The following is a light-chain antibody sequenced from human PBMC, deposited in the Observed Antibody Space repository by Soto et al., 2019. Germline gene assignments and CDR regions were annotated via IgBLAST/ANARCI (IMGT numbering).Light chain of an antibody. V-gene: IGLV1-40*01. CDR3: QSYDNSLSGSYV. Sequence: QSVLTQPPSVSGAPGQRVTISCTGSSSNIGAGHDVHWYQQLPGTAPKLLIYGKNNRPSGVPGRFSVSKSGTSASLAITGLQAEDEADYYCQSYDNSLSGSYVFGTGTKVTVL. J-gene: IGLJ1*01. CDR1: SSNIGAGHD. CDR2: GKN.